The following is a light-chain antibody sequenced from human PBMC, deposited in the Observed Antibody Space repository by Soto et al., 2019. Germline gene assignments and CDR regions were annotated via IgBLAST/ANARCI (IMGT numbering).Light chain of an antibody. CDR2: EVT. J-gene: IGLJ2*01. CDR1: SSDVGDYNF. Sequence: QSALTQPASVSGSPGQSITISCTGTSSDVGDYNFVSWYRQYPGKAPKLIIYEVTHRPSGVSNRFSGSKSGNTASLTISGLQAEDEADYYCSSYASTSTVLIGGGTKVTVL. V-gene: IGLV2-14*01. CDR3: SSYASTSTVL.